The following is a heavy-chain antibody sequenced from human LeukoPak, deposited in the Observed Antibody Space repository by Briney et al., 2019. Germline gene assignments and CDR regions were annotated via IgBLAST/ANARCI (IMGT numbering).Heavy chain of an antibody. CDR3: AREGYSYGYLDV. D-gene: IGHD5-18*01. CDR2: ISYDGSNK. Sequence: GGSLRLSCAASGFTFSSYAMHWVRQAPGKGLEWVAVISYDGSNKYYADSVKGRFTISRDNSKNTLYLQMNSLRAEDTAVYYCAREGYSYGYLDVWGQGTTVTVSS. CDR1: GFTFSSYA. V-gene: IGHV3-30-3*01. J-gene: IGHJ6*02.